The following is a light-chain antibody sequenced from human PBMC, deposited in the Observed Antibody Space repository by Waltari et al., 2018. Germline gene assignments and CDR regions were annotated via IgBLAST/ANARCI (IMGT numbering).Light chain of an antibody. CDR1: QTVRTTY. CDR2: GAS. J-gene: IGKJ4*01. Sequence: EIVLTQSPGPLSLSPGERATLSCRASQTVRTTYLAWYQQKPGQAPTLLIYGASSRATGIPDRFSGSGSGTDFSLTISSLEPEDFAVYYCQQYDISPLTFGGGTKVEIK. V-gene: IGKV3-20*01. CDR3: QQYDISPLT.